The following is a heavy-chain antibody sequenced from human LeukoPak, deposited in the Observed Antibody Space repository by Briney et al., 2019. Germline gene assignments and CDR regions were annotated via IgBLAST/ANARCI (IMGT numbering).Heavy chain of an antibody. D-gene: IGHD3-22*01. J-gene: IGHJ4*02. CDR1: GFTFSSYW. Sequence: GGSLRLSCAASGFTFSSYWMTWVRQAPGKGLEWVANIKEDGSQKFYLDSVKGRFTISRDNAKDSLFLQMNNLRAEDTAVYYCARHYDGTGYSLDYWGQGTLVTVSS. V-gene: IGHV3-7*01. CDR3: ARHYDGTGYSLDY. CDR2: IKEDGSQK.